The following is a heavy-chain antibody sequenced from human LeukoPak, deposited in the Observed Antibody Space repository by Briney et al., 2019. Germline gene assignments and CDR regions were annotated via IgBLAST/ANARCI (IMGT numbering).Heavy chain of an antibody. CDR3: AREAYGSGSSYFDY. J-gene: IGHJ4*02. V-gene: IGHV4-30-4*01. CDR2: IYYSGST. CDR1: GGSISSGDYY. D-gene: IGHD3-10*01. Sequence: SQTLSLTCTVSGGSISSGDYYWSWIRQPPGKGLEWIGYIYYSGSTYYNPSLKSRVTISVATSKNQFSLKLSSVTAADTAVYYCAREAYGSGSSYFDYWGQGTLVTVSS.